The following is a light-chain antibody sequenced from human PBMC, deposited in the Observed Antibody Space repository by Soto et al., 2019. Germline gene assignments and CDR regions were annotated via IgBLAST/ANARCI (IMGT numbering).Light chain of an antibody. CDR2: GAS. Sequence: EIVLTQTPGTLSFSPGERATLSCRASQSVSSSSLAWYQQKPGQAPRRLIYGASSRATCIPDRFSGSGSGTDFTLTISSLEPEDFEVYYGHQYGSSPLTFGGGNKVEIK. CDR3: HQYGSSPLT. J-gene: IGKJ4*01. CDR1: QSVSSSS. V-gene: IGKV3-20*01.